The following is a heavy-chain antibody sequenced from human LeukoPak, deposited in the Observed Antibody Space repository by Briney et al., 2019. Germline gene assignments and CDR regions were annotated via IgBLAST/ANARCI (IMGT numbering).Heavy chain of an antibody. Sequence: ASVKVSCKVSGYTLTELSMHRVRQAPGKGLEWMGGFDPEDGETIYAQKFRGRVTMTEDTSTDTAYMELSSLRSEDTAVYYCATWTPRGWGELFDSMAVWARGTTAAVSS. J-gene: IGHJ6*02. CDR2: FDPEDGET. V-gene: IGHV1-24*01. CDR3: ATWTPRGWGELFDSMAV. CDR1: GYTLTELS. D-gene: IGHD3-10*01.